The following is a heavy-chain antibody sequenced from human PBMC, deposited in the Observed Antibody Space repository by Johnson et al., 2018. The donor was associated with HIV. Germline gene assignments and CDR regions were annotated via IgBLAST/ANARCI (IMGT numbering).Heavy chain of an antibody. J-gene: IGHJ3*02. CDR1: GFTFDDYG. CDR2: INWNGGST. CDR3: ARGFNSGYNDAFDI. D-gene: IGHD3-22*01. Sequence: EVQLVESGGGVVRPGGSLRLSCAASGFTFDDYGMSWVRQAPGKGLEWVSGINWNGGSTDYADSVRGRFTISRDNAKSSLYLQMNSPRAEDTALYYCARGFNSGYNDAFDIWGQGTMVTFSS. V-gene: IGHV3-20*04.